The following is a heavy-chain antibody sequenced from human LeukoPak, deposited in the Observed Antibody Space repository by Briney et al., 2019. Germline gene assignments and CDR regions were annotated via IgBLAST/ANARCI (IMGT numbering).Heavy chain of an antibody. CDR1: GYTFTGYH. D-gene: IGHD6-19*01. Sequence: ASVKVSCKASGYTFTGYHIHWVRQAPGQGLEWMGWINPNSGGTNYAQRFQGRVTMTRDTSIITAYMELSRLTSDDTAVYYCTTLGGYNSGWYFGYWGQGTLVTVSS. V-gene: IGHV1-2*02. J-gene: IGHJ4*02. CDR2: INPNSGGT. CDR3: TTLGGYNSGWYFGY.